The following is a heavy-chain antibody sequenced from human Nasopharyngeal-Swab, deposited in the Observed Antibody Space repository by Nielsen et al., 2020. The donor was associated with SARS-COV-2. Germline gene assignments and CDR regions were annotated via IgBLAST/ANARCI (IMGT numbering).Heavy chain of an antibody. CDR1: AFTLVYYS. V-gene: IGHV3-23*01. CDR3: ALWSQNHFDY. J-gene: IGHJ4*02. CDR2: ISSSGNT. Sequence: GESLKISCDVSAFTLVYYSMNWVRQAPGKGPEWVATISSSGNTHYSDSAQGRFSISTDKSKIAFYLQLTSLRAEDTALYYCALWSQNHFDYWGRGTQVTVSS. D-gene: IGHD2-8*02.